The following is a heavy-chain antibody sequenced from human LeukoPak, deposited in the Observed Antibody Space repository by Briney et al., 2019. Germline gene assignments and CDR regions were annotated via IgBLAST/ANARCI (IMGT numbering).Heavy chain of an antibody. CDR1: GFTFSSYE. D-gene: IGHD1-20*01. J-gene: IGHJ4*02. CDR2: ISSSGSTI. CDR3: ATPITGNDGDY. Sequence: GGSLRLSCAASGFTFSSYEMNWVRQAPGKGLEWVSYISSSGSTIYYADSVKGRFIISIDNAKNSLYLQMNSLRAEDTAVYYCATPITGNDGDYWGQGTLVTVSS. V-gene: IGHV3-48*03.